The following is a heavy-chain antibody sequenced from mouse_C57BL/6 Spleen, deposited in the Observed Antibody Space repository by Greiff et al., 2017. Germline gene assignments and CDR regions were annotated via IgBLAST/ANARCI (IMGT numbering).Heavy chain of an antibody. J-gene: IGHJ3*01. CDR3: ARDDSNYFFAY. V-gene: IGHV5-4*01. CDR2: ISDGGSYT. CDR1: GFTFSSYA. Sequence: EVMLVESGGGLVKPGGSLKLSCAASGFTFSSYAMSWVRQTPEKRLEWVATISDGGSYTYYPDNVKGRFTISRDNAKNNLYLQMSHLKSEDTAMYYCARDDSNYFFAYWGQGTLVTVSA. D-gene: IGHD2-5*01.